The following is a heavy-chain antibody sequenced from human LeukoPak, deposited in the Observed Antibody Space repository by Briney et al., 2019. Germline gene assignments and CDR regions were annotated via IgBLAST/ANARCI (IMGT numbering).Heavy chain of an antibody. Sequence: ASVKLSCKASGYMFTGYYMHWVRQAPGQGLEWMGWIKPNSGGTNYAQKLQGRVTMTRDTSISTAYMELSRLRSDDTAVYYCARDDEFSTLVDYWGQGTLVTVSS. V-gene: IGHV1-2*02. CDR1: GYMFTGYY. J-gene: IGHJ4*02. CDR2: IKPNSGGT. CDR3: ARDDEFSTLVDY. D-gene: IGHD3-16*01.